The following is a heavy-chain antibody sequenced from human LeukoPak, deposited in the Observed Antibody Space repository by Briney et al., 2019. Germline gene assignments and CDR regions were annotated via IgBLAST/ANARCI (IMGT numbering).Heavy chain of an antibody. J-gene: IGHJ3*02. D-gene: IGHD2-2*01. CDR1: GFTFSSYA. Sequence: PGGSLRLSCAASGFTFSSYAMSWVRQAPGKGLEWVSAISGSGGSTYYADSVKGRFTISRDNSKNTLYLQMNSLRAEDTAVYYCAKEASRQVVPAERDAFDIWGQGTMVTVSS. V-gene: IGHV3-23*01. CDR3: AKEASRQVVPAERDAFDI. CDR2: ISGSGGST.